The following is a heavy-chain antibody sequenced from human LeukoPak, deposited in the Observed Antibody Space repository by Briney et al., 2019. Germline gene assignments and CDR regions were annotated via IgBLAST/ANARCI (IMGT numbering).Heavy chain of an antibody. D-gene: IGHD3-9*01. V-gene: IGHV3-48*03. J-gene: IGHJ4*02. CDR1: GFTFSSYE. Sequence: GGSLRLSCAASGFTFSSYEMNWVRQAPGKGLEWVSYISSSGSTIYYADSVKGRFTISRDNSKNTLYLQMNSLRAEDTAVYYCAKGTTILIDYWGQGTLVTVSS. CDR2: ISSSGSTI. CDR3: AKGTTILIDY.